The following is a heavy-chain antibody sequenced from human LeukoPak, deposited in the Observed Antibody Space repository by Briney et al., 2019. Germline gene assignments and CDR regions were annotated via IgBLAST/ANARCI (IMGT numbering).Heavy chain of an antibody. D-gene: IGHD6-13*01. J-gene: IGHJ4*02. CDR3: AKTYSSSWSVFDY. V-gene: IGHV3-33*06. CDR1: GFTFSSYG. Sequence: GGSLRLSCAASGFTFSSYGMHWVRQAPGKGLEWVAVIWYDGSNKYYADSVKGRFTISRDNSKNTLYLQMNSLRAEDTAVYYCAKTYSSSWSVFDYWGQGTLVTDSS. CDR2: IWYDGSNK.